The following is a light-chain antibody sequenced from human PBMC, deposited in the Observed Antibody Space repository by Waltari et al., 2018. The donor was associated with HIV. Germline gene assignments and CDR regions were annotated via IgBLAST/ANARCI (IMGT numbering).Light chain of an antibody. CDR3: QQFNYFWT. V-gene: IGKV1-5*03. Sequence: MTQSPSTMSASVGDRVSITCRASRNIRNWLAWYQQKPGKAPKLLIYKVSTLESGVPSRFSGSGSGTEFTLTISGLQPDDSATYYCQQFNYFWTFGQGTKVEIK. CDR1: RNIRNW. CDR2: KVS. J-gene: IGKJ1*01.